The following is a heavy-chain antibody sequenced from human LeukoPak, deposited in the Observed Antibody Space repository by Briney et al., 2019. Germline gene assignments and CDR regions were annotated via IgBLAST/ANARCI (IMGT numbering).Heavy chain of an antibody. D-gene: IGHD2-15*01. Sequence: GGSLRLSCAASGFTFSSYDMTWVRQAPGRGLEWVSSIRPSGDNTYYADSVKGRFTISRDNSKNTLYLQMNSLRAEDTAVYYCAKGTNYPVIVEGFDYWGQGTLVTVSS. CDR3: AKGTNYPVIVEGFDY. J-gene: IGHJ4*02. CDR1: GFTFSSYD. CDR2: IRPSGDNT. V-gene: IGHV3-23*01.